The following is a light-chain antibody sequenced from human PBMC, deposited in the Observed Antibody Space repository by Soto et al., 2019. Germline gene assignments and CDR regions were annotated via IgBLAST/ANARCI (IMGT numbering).Light chain of an antibody. CDR2: EVT. CDR3: SSYASSPPSYV. J-gene: IGLJ1*01. Sequence: QSVLTQPASVSGSPGQSIAISCTGTSSDIGGVYNYVSWYQQHPGNAPKLLIYEVTNRPSGVSDRFSGSKSGNTASLTISGLQAEDEADYYCSSYASSPPSYVFGTGTKLTVL. V-gene: IGLV2-14*01. CDR1: SSDIGGVYNY.